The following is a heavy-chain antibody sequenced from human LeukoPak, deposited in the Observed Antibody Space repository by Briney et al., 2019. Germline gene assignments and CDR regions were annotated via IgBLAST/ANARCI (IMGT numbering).Heavy chain of an antibody. CDR1: GDSVSSNSTA. D-gene: IGHD2-15*01. CDR2: THYRSKWYN. Sequence: SQTLSLTCAISGDSVSSNSTAWNWIRPSPSRGLEWLGRTHYRSKWYNDYAESVKSRITNNPDTSKNQFSLQLNSVTPEDTAVYYCARGYLSCCFDFDYWGQGTLVTVSS. CDR3: ARGYLSCCFDFDY. J-gene: IGHJ4*02. V-gene: IGHV6-1*01.